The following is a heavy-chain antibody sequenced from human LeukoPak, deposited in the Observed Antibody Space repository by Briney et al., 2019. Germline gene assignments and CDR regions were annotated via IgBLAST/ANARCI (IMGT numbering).Heavy chain of an antibody. D-gene: IGHD1-26*01. CDR2: ISDSGVNT. CDR3: AAKRSGSDPFDY. V-gene: IGHV3-23*01. CDR1: GFTFSSSA. Sequence: RSGGSLRLSCVVSGFTFSSSAMTWVRQAPGEGLKYVSGISDSGVNTVYADSVKGRFTISRDNSKNTLYLQMNSLRVEDTAVYYCAAKRSGSDPFDYWGQGTLVTVSS. J-gene: IGHJ4*02.